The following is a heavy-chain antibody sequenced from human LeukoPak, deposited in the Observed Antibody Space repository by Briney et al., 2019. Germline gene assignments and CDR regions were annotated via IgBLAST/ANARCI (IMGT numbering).Heavy chain of an antibody. J-gene: IGHJ6*02. CDR3: ARALDIVVVPAAIAYYYGMDV. CDR1: GYTFTSYA. CDR2: ISAYNGNT. V-gene: IGHV1-3*01. D-gene: IGHD2-2*02. Sequence: GASVKVSCKASGYTFTSYAMHWVRQAPGQRLEWMGWISAYNGNTNYAQKFQGRVTMTRDTSTSTVYTELSSLRSEDTAVYYCARALDIVVVPAAIAYYYGMDVWGQGTTVTVSS.